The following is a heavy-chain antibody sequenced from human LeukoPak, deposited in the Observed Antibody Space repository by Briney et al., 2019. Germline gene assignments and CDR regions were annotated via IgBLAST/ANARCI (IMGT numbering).Heavy chain of an antibody. CDR1: GYTFTNYA. J-gene: IGHJ6*02. CDR2: INAGNGNT. CDR3: ARDYGSSRFLEWLLGYYGMDV. D-gene: IGHD3-3*01. Sequence: ASVKVSCKASGYTFTNYAMHWVRQAPGQRLEWMGWINAGNGNTKYSQKFQGRVTITRDTSASTAYMELSSLRSEDTAVYYCARDYGSSRFLEWLLGYYGMDVWGQGTTVTVSS. V-gene: IGHV1-3*01.